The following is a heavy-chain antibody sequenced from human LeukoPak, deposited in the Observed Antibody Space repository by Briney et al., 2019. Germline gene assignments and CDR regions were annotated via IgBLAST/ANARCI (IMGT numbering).Heavy chain of an antibody. Sequence: PSETLSLTCTVSGGSISSSNYYWGWIRQPPGKGLEWIGSIHYRGNTYYNPSLKSRVTISVDTSKNQLSLKLSSVTAADTAVYYCAREPGFDSSGYLNWFDPWGQGTLVTVSS. CDR3: AREPGFDSSGYLNWFDP. J-gene: IGHJ5*02. CDR2: IHYRGNT. V-gene: IGHV4-39*07. D-gene: IGHD3-22*01. CDR1: GGSISSSNYY.